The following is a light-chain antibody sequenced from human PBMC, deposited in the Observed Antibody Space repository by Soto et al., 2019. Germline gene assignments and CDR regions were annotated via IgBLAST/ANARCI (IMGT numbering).Light chain of an antibody. CDR1: QSVRSY. CDR3: QQYGSSPPRT. CDR2: DAS. Sequence: EIVLTQSPATLSLSPGERATLSCRASQSVRSYLAWYRQKPGQAPRLLIYDASNRATGIPARFSGSGSGTDFTLTISSLEPEDFAVYYCQQYGSSPPRTFGQGTKVDIK. J-gene: IGKJ1*01. V-gene: IGKV3-11*01.